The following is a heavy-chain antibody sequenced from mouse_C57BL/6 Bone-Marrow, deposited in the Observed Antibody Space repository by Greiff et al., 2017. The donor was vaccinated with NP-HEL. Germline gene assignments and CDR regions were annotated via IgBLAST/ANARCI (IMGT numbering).Heavy chain of an antibody. Sequence: QVQLKESGPELVKPGASVKISCKASGYSFTSYYIHWVKQRPGQGLEWIGWIYPGSGNTKYNEKFKGKATLTADTSSSTAYMQLSSLTSEDSAVYYCARSPIYYYGSSLLFAYWGQGTLVTVSA. J-gene: IGHJ3*01. CDR3: ARSPIYYYGSSLLFAY. CDR2: IYPGSGNT. CDR1: GYSFTSYY. D-gene: IGHD1-1*01. V-gene: IGHV1-66*01.